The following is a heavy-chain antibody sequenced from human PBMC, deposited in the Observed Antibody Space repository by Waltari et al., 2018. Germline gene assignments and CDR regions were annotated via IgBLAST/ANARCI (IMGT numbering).Heavy chain of an antibody. CDR3: ARGVRGGSYYDFWSGYVGLLY. CDR1: GDTFTSYD. V-gene: IGHV1-8*03. J-gene: IGHJ4*02. Sequence: QVQLVQSGAEVKKPGASVTVSCKASGDTFTSYDTTWVRQATGQGLEGMGWKNPNSVNAGYAQKFQGRVTITRNTSIRTAYMELSSLRSEDTTVYYCARGVRGGSYYDFWSGYVGLLYWGQGTLVTVSS. D-gene: IGHD3-3*01. CDR2: KNPNSVNA.